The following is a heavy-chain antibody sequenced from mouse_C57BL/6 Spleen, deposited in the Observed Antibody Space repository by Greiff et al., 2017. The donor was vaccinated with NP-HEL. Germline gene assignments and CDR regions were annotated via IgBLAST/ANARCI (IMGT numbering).Heavy chain of an antibody. CDR1: GFTFTDYY. CDR3: ARSPSYGYDYYFDY. J-gene: IGHJ2*01. V-gene: IGHV7-3*01. Sequence: EVNLVESGGGLVQPGGSLSLSCAASGFTFTDYYMSWVRQPPGKALEWLGFIRNKANGYTTEYSASVKGRFTISRDNSQSILYLQMNALRAEDTATYYCARSPSYGYDYYFDYWGQGTTLTVSS. D-gene: IGHD2-9*01. CDR2: IRNKANGYTT.